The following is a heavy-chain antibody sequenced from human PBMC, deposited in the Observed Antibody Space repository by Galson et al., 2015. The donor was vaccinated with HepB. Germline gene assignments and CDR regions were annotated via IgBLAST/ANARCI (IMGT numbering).Heavy chain of an antibody. J-gene: IGHJ3*02. V-gene: IGHV1-46*01. Sequence: SVKVSCKASGYTFTSYYMHWVRQAPGQGLEWMGIINPSGGSTSYAQKFQGRVAMTRDTSTSTVYMELSSLRSEDTAVYYCASSLGGYYLEDAFDIWGQGTMVTVSS. CDR3: ASSLGGYYLEDAFDI. CDR2: INPSGGST. D-gene: IGHD3-22*01. CDR1: GYTFTSYY.